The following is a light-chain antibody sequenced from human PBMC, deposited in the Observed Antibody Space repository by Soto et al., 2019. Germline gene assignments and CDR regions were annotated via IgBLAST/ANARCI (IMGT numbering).Light chain of an antibody. Sequence: QAVVTQPPSVSGAPGQRVTISCTGSSSNIGAGYDVHWYQQLPGTAPKLLIYGNSNRPSGVPDRFSGSKSGTSASLAITGLQAEDEADYFCQSYDSSRGGWVFGGGTQLTVL. J-gene: IGLJ3*02. CDR3: QSYDSSRGGWV. V-gene: IGLV1-40*01. CDR2: GNS. CDR1: SSNIGAGYD.